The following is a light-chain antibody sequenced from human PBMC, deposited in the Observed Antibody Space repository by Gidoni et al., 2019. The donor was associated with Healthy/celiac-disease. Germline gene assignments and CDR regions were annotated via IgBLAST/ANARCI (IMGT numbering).Light chain of an antibody. CDR1: QAISSY. Sequence: DIQLTPSPSFLSASVGDRVTITCRASQAISSYLAWYQQQPGKAPKLLIYAASTLQSGVPSRFSGSGSGTEFTLTISSLQPEDFATYYCQQLNIGTFGQGTKVEIK. CDR3: QQLNIGT. J-gene: IGKJ1*01. V-gene: IGKV1-9*01. CDR2: AAS.